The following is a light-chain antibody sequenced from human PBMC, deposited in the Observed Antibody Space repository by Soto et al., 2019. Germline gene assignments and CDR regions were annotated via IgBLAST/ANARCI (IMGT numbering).Light chain of an antibody. J-gene: IGKJ4*01. CDR3: QQSHSTPLT. V-gene: IGKV1-39*01. CDR2: TAS. Sequence: DIQSTQSPSSLSASVGDRVTITCRASQSISNYLNWYQQKPGTAPKLLIYTASSLQSGVPSRFSGSGSGTDFTLTISSLQPEDFATYYCQQSHSTPLTFGGGTKVDIK. CDR1: QSISNY.